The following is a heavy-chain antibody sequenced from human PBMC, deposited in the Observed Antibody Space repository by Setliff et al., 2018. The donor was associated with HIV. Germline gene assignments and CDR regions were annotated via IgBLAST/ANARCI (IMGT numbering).Heavy chain of an antibody. CDR3: VRNPHPTVVVPRDSHYYSMNI. J-gene: IGHJ6*03. V-gene: IGHV1-2*06. Sequence: ASVKVSCKTSGYTFTAFYIHWVRQAPGQGLEWMGRIHPNRGGTASPQKFQGRVAMTRDTSISTAYMELRSLRPDDTAVYYCVRNPHPTVVVPRDSHYYSMNIWGKGSTVTVSS. CDR2: IHPNRGGT. D-gene: IGHD2-21*01. CDR1: GYTFTAFY.